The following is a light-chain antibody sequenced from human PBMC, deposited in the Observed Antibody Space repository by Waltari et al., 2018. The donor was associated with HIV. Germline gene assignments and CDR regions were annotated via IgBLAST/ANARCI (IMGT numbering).Light chain of an antibody. CDR1: SSDVGRYNY. V-gene: IGLV2-14*01. Sequence: QSALTQPASVSGSPGQSITISCTGASSDVGRYNYVSWYQQYPGKAPKLIIYEGSSRPSGVSNRFSAAKSGNTASLIISGLLAEDEADYYCCSYTSSDSYVFGTGTKVTVL. CDR2: EGS. J-gene: IGLJ1*01. CDR3: CSYTSSDSYV.